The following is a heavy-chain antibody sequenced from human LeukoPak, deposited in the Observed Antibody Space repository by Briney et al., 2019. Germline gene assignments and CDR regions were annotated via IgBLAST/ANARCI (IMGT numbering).Heavy chain of an antibody. J-gene: IGHJ6*02. CDR2: INPSGGST. CDR1: GYTFTSYH. D-gene: IGHD6-19*01. Sequence: GASVKVSCKASGYTFTSYHIHWVRQAPGQGLEWMGIINPSGGSTKYAQKFQGRVTMTTDTSTSTAYMELRSLRSDDTAVYYCASVAVAGAYYYGMDVWGQGTTVTVSS. CDR3: ASVAVAGAYYYGMDV. V-gene: IGHV1-46*01.